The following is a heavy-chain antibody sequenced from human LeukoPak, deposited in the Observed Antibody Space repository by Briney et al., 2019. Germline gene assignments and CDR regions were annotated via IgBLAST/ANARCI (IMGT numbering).Heavy chain of an antibody. Sequence: GRSLRLSCAASGFTFNDYAFHWVRQAPGKGLEWVSSIAWSSGTKGYADPVKGRFTISRDNANNSLYLQMNSLRVEDTALYSRAGYCSGGDCYSGHMDVWGKGTLVIVSS. V-gene: IGHV3-9*01. CDR3: AGYCSGGDCYSGHMDV. CDR1: GFTFNDYA. CDR2: IAWSSGTK. J-gene: IGHJ6*03. D-gene: IGHD2-15*01.